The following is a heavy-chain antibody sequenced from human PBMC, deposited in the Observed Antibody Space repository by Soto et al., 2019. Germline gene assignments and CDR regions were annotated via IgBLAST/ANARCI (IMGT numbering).Heavy chain of an antibody. D-gene: IGHD6-25*01. CDR1: GFPFSNYA. CDR2: ISGSGGTT. J-gene: IGHJ4*02. Sequence: EVQLLESGGGLVQPGRSLRLSCEASGFPFSNYAMSWVRQAPGQGLDWVSPISGSGGTTYYADSVKGRFTISRDNSKNTLFLQMNSLRAEDAAVYYCAKFFVETGSNSGWPWSFHYWGQGTLVTVSS. CDR3: AKFFVETGSNSGWPWSFHY. V-gene: IGHV3-23*01.